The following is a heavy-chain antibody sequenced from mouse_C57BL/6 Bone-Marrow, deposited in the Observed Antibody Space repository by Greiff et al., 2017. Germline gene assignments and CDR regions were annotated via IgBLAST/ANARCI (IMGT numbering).Heavy chain of an antibody. CDR2: IDPETGGT. D-gene: IGHD1-1*01. Sequence: QVQLQQSGAELVRPGASVTLSCKASGYTFTDYEMNWVKQTPVHGLEWIGAIDPETGGTAYNQKFKGKAILTADKSSSTAYMELRSLTSEDSAVYYCTRDRSYVGFADWGQGVRVTVAA. CDR1: GYTFTDYE. V-gene: IGHV1-15*01. CDR3: TRDRSYVGFAD. J-gene: IGHJ3*01.